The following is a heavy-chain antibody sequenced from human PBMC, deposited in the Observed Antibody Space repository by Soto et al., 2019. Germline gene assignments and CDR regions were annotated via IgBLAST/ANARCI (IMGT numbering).Heavy chain of an antibody. V-gene: IGHV4-59*01. CDR2: IHYSGST. CDR1: VVSISSYY. CDR3: ARVGWTTVGYYFDY. J-gene: IGHJ4*02. Sequence: LSLTCTVSVVSISSYYWSWIRQPPGKGLEWIGYIHYSGSTKYNPSLKSRVSISVDTSKSQFSLKLSSVTAADTAVYYCARVGWTTVGYYFDYWGQGALVTVSS. D-gene: IGHD4-17*01.